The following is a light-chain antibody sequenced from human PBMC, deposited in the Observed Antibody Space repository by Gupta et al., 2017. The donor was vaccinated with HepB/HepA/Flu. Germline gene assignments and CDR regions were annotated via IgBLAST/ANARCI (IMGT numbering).Light chain of an antibody. CDR3: SSYTSSSTPYV. Sequence: SALTPPASVPGSPGQSITISCTGTSSDVGGYNYVSWYQQHPGKAPKLMIYDVSNRPSGVSNRVSGSKSGNTASLTISGLKDEDEDDYYCSSYTSSSTPYVFGTGTKLTVL. CDR2: DVS. CDR1: SSDVGGYNY. J-gene: IGLJ1*01. V-gene: IGLV2-14*03.